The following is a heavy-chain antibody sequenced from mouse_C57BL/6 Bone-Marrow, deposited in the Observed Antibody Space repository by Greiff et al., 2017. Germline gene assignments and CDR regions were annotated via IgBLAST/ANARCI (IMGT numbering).Heavy chain of an antibody. J-gene: IGHJ2*01. CDR3: ARPLYYCGSSYDY. CDR1: GYTFTSYW. Sequence: QVQLKQPGAELVRPGSSVKLSCKASGYTFTSYWMHWVKQRPIQGLEWIGNIDPSDSETHYNQKFKDKATLTVDKSSSTAYMQLSSLTSEDSAVYYGARPLYYCGSSYDYWGQGTTLTVSS. D-gene: IGHD1-1*01. V-gene: IGHV1-52*01. CDR2: IDPSDSET.